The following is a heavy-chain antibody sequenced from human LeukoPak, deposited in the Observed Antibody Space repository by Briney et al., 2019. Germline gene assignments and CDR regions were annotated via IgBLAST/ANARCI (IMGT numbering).Heavy chain of an antibody. D-gene: IGHD6-13*01. CDR1: GGTFSSYA. CDR2: IFPILGIA. Sequence: SVKVSCKASGGTFSSYAISWVRQAPGQGLEWMGRIFPILGIANYAQKFQGRVTITADKSTSTAYMELSSLRSEDTAVYYCARDQTAAGTIDYWGQGTLVTVSS. J-gene: IGHJ4*02. V-gene: IGHV1-69*04. CDR3: ARDQTAAGTIDY.